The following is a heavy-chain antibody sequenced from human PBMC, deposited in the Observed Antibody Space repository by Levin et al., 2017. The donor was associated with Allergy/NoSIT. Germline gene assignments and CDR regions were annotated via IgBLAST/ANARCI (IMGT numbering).Heavy chain of an antibody. CDR1: GFTFSSYG. CDR2: ISYDGSNK. D-gene: IGHD4-17*01. J-gene: IGHJ4*02. Sequence: PGGSLRLSCAASGFTFSSYGMHWVRQAPGKGLEWVAVISYDGSNKYYADSVKGRFTISRDNSKNTLYLQMNSLRAEDTAVYYCAKDPNGDYGGYFDYWGQGTLVTVSS. V-gene: IGHV3-30*18. CDR3: AKDPNGDYGGYFDY.